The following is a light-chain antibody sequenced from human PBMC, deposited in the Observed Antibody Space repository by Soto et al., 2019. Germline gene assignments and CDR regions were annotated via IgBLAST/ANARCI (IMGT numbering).Light chain of an antibody. CDR3: QHTSTFPLT. Sequence: DIQMTQSPSSVSASVGDRVTITCRASQGITSWLAWYQQKPGKAPKLLIYRASNLQSGVPSRFGGSGSWSDFTLTISGLQPADFATDDWQHTSTFPLTFGGGTKVLSK. V-gene: IGKV1-12*01. J-gene: IGKJ4*01. CDR2: RAS. CDR1: QGITSW.